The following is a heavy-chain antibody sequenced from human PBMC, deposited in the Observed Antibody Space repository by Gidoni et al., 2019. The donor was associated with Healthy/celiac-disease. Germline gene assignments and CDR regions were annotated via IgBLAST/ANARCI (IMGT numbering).Heavy chain of an antibody. Sequence: EVQLVESGGGLVKPGGSLRLSCAASGFPFSNAWMSWVRQAPGKGLEWVGRIKSKTDGGTTDYAAPVKGRFTISRDDSKNTLYLQMNSLKTEDTAVYYCTTEVVVAAGELYYYGMDVWGQGTTVTVSS. J-gene: IGHJ6*02. CDR2: IKSKTDGGTT. CDR1: GFPFSNAW. D-gene: IGHD2-15*01. V-gene: IGHV3-15*01. CDR3: TTEVVVAAGELYYYGMDV.